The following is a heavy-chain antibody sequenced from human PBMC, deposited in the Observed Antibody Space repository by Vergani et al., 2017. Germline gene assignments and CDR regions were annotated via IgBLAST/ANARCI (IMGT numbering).Heavy chain of an antibody. CDR3: ARELGGDIVVVPAGGYYMDV. Sequence: QVQLQESGPGLVKPSQTLSLTCTVSGGSISSGDYYWSWIRQPPGKGLEWIGYIYYSGSTYYNPSLKSRVTISVDTSKNQFSLKLSSVTAADTAVYYCARELGGDIVVVPAGGYYMDVWGKGP. J-gene: IGHJ6*03. D-gene: IGHD2-2*01. CDR2: IYYSGST. CDR1: GGSISSGDYY. V-gene: IGHV4-30-4*08.